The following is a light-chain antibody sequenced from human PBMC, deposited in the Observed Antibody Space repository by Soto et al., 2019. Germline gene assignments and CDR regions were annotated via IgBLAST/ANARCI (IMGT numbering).Light chain of an antibody. CDR3: QQYVSWT. V-gene: IGKV3-20*01. CDR2: CTS. CDR1: QPSSRHY. Sequence: IVLTQSPSTLSVSPGERATPSCRASQPSSRHYFALYQQKPGQAPSPLLYCTSSSATCIPDRFSGRGSGTVFTLTISSLEPEDSAMYYCQQYVSWTFGQGTKVEIK. J-gene: IGKJ1*01.